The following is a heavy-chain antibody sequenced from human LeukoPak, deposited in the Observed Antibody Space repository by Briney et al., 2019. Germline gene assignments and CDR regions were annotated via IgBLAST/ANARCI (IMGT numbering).Heavy chain of an antibody. J-gene: IGHJ4*02. CDR2: VSAYNGKT. CDR1: GYTFTSSY. D-gene: IGHD1-26*01. CDR3: ARGGTYYPCIDY. Sequence: GAPVKVSGKASGYTFTSSYINWVRQAPGQGLEWMGWVSAYNGKTSYVQNFQGRVTMTTDSSTNTAYMDLTSLTSDDTAVYYCARGGTYYPCIDYWGQGTLVTVSS. V-gene: IGHV1-18*01.